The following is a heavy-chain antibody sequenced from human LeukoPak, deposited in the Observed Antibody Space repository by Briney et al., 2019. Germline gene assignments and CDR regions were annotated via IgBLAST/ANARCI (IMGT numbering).Heavy chain of an antibody. CDR1: GFTFSSYW. J-gene: IGHJ4*02. D-gene: IGHD6-19*01. Sequence: PGGSLRLSCAASGFTFSSYWMHWVRQAPGKGLVWVSRINSDGSSTSYADSVKGRFTISRDNAKNMLYLQMNSLRAEDTAVYYCARDKYSSGQHFDYWGQGTLVTVSS. CDR3: ARDKYSSGQHFDY. CDR2: INSDGSST. V-gene: IGHV3-74*01.